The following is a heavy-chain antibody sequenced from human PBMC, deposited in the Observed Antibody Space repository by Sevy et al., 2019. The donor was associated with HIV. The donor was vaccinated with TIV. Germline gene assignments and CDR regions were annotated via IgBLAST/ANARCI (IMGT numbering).Heavy chain of an antibody. V-gene: IGHV3-23*01. CDR1: GFTFSKYS. CDR3: AREGCTKPHDY. CDR2: FSFGCGRI. Sequence: GGYLRLSCAASGFTFSKYSMSWVRQAPGKGLEWVSTFSFGCGRINYADSVKGRFTISRDDSKNTLYLQMNSLRAEVMAVYYCAREGCTKPHDYWGQGTLVTASS. J-gene: IGHJ4*02. D-gene: IGHD2-8*01.